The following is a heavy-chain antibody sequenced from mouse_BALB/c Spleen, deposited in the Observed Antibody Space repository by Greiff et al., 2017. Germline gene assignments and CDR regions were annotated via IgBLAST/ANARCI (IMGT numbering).Heavy chain of an antibody. CDR2: ISSGSSTI. V-gene: IGHV5-17*02. CDR3: ARVYYYGSLDY. CDR1: GFTFSSFG. D-gene: IGHD1-1*01. J-gene: IGHJ2*01. Sequence: EVQVVESGGGLVQPGGSRKLSCAASGFTFSSFGMHWVRQAPEKGLEWVAYISSGSSTIYYADTVKGRFTISRDNPKNTLFLQMTSLRSEDTAMYYCARVYYYGSLDYWGQGTTLTVSS.